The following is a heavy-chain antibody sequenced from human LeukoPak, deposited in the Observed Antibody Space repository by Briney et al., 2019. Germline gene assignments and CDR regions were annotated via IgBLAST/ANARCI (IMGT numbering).Heavy chain of an antibody. J-gene: IGHJ3*02. CDR1: GFTFSSYS. V-gene: IGHV3-21*01. CDR3: AGSSGYYYAFDI. CDR2: ISSSSYI. Sequence: PGGSLRLSCAASGFTFSSYSMNWVRQAPGKGPEWVSSISSSSYIYYADSVKGRFTISRDNAKNSLYLQMNSLRAEDTAVYYCAGSSGYYYAFDIWGQGTMVTVSS. D-gene: IGHD3-22*01.